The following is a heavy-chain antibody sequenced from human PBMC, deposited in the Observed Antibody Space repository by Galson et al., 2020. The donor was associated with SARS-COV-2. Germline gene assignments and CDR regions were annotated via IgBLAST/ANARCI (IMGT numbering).Heavy chain of an antibody. J-gene: IGHJ5*02. CDR1: GGTFSSYA. Sequence: SVKVSCKASGGTFSSYAISWVRQAPGQGLEWMGGIIPIFGTANYAQKFQGRVTITADESTSTAYMELSSLRSEDTAVYYCARGRGAMVRGVIFSWFDPWGQGTLVTVSS. V-gene: IGHV1-69*13. CDR2: IIPIFGTA. CDR3: ARGRGAMVRGVIFSWFDP. D-gene: IGHD3-10*01.